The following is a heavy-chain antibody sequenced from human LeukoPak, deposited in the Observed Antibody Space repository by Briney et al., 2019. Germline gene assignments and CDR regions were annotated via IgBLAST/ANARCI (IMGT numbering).Heavy chain of an antibody. D-gene: IGHD3-10*01. V-gene: IGHV3-30*04. J-gene: IGHJ4*02. CDR2: ISYDGSNK. CDR1: GFTFSSYA. Sequence: GGSLRLSCAAPGFTFSSYAMHWVRQAPGKGLEWVAVISYDGSNKYYADSVKGRFTISRDNSKNTLYLQMNSLRAEDTAVYYCARVGYYGSGSHDYWGQGTLVTVSS. CDR3: ARVGYYGSGSHDY.